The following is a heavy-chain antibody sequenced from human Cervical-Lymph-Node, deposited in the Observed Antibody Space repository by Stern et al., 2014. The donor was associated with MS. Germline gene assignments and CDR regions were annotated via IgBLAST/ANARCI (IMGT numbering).Heavy chain of an antibody. CDR1: GFTFDDYA. Sequence: VQLVESGGGLVQPGRSLRLSCAASGFTFDDYAMHWVRQAPGKGLEWVSGISWNSGSIGYADSVKGRFTISRDNAKNSLYLQMNSLRAEDTALYYCAKDACSSTSCYIDPWGQGTLVTVSS. D-gene: IGHD2-2*02. J-gene: IGHJ5*02. CDR2: ISWNSGSI. V-gene: IGHV3-9*01. CDR3: AKDACSSTSCYIDP.